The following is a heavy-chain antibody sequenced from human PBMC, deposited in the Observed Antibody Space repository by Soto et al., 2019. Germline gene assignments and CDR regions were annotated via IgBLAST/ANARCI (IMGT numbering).Heavy chain of an antibody. CDR1: GGTFSSYA. CDR3: ARKGYCSSTSCSNRVYYYYGMDV. V-gene: IGHV1-69*06. J-gene: IGHJ6*02. CDR2: IIPIFGTA. Sequence: QVQLVQSGAEVKKPGSSVKVSCKASGGTFSSYAISWVRQAPGQGLEWMGGIIPIFGTANYAQKLQGRVTITADKSTSTAYMELSSLRSEDTAVYYCARKGYCSSTSCSNRVYYYYGMDVWGQGTTVTVSS. D-gene: IGHD2-2*01.